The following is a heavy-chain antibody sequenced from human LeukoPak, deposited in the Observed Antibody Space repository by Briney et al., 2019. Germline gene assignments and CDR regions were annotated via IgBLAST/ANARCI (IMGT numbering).Heavy chain of an antibody. CDR1: GFTFSSYS. D-gene: IGHD3-3*01. J-gene: IGHJ3*02. CDR3: ARASKAYYDFWSGHRDAFDI. Sequence: PGGSLGLSCAASGFTFSSYSMNWVRQAPGKGLEWVSSISSSSSYIYYADSVKGRFTISRDNAKNSLYLQMNSLRAEDTAVYYCARASKAYYDFWSGHRDAFDIWGQGTMVTVSS. V-gene: IGHV3-21*01. CDR2: ISSSSSYI.